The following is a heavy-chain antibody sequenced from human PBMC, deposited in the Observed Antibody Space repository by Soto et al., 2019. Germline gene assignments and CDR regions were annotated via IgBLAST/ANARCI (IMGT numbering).Heavy chain of an antibody. V-gene: IGHV4-39*01. Sequence: QLQLQESGPGLVKPSETLSLTCTVSGGSISSSSYYWGWIRQPPGKGLEWIGSIYYSGSTYYNPSLKSRVTISGDTSKNQFSLKLSSVTAADTAVYYCARGLSGRYDFWSGYSDYYYYYMDVWGKGTTVTVSS. J-gene: IGHJ6*03. CDR3: ARGLSGRYDFWSGYSDYYYYYMDV. CDR1: GGSISSSSYY. D-gene: IGHD3-3*01. CDR2: IYYSGST.